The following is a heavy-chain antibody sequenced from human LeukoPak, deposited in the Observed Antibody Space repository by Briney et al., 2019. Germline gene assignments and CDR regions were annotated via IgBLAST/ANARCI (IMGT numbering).Heavy chain of an antibody. CDR3: ARDLGGGDWLSFDY. Sequence: EASETLSLTCTVSGGSISSYYWSWIRQPPGKGLEWIGYIYYGGSTNYNPSLKSRVTISVDTSKNQFSLKLSSVTAADTAVYYCARDLGGGDWLSFDYWGQGTLVTVSS. CDR2: IYYGGST. D-gene: IGHD2-21*02. J-gene: IGHJ4*02. V-gene: IGHV4-59*01. CDR1: GGSISSYY.